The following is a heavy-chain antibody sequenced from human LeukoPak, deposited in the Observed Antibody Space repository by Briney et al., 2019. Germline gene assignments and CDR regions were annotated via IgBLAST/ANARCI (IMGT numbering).Heavy chain of an antibody. Sequence: PGGSLRLSCAASGFTFSGYSMNWVRQAPGKGLEWVSIISSDSSHIYDTDSAKGRFTISRDNAKNSLYLQMNSLRAEDTAVYYCARSLSGIAAAGPYWGQGTLVTVSS. CDR3: ARSLSGIAAAGPY. V-gene: IGHV3-21*01. J-gene: IGHJ4*02. D-gene: IGHD6-13*01. CDR1: GFTFSGYS. CDR2: ISSDSSHI.